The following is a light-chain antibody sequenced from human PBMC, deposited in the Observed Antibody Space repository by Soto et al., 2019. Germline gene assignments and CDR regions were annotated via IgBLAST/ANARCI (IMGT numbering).Light chain of an antibody. V-gene: IGKV3-15*01. J-gene: IGKJ4*01. CDR3: QHYNNRPLT. Sequence: EIVMTQSPATLSVSPGERATLSCRASQNVASKVAWYQQTPGQAPRPLIVGASTRAPGIPARFSGSGSGTEFTLTISSLQSEDFVVYYCQHYNNRPLTFGGGTKVVIK. CDR2: GAS. CDR1: QNVASK.